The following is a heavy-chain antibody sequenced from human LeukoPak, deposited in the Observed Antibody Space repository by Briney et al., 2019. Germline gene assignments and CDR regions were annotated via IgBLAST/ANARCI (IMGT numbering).Heavy chain of an antibody. J-gene: IGHJ4*02. V-gene: IGHV3-11*01. CDR2: ISSSGSTI. D-gene: IGHD3-22*01. CDR3: TRDPRGPPMIVVVITTDY. Sequence: PGGSLRLSCAASGFTFSDYYMSWIRQAPGKGLEWVSYISSSGSTIYYADSVKGRFTISRDNAKDSLYLQMNSLRAEDTAVYYYTRDPRGPPMIVVVITTDYWGQGTLVTVSS. CDR1: GFTFSDYY.